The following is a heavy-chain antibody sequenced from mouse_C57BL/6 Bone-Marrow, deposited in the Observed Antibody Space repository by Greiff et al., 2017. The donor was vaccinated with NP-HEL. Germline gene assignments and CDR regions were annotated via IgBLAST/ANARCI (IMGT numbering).Heavy chain of an antibody. V-gene: IGHV5-6*01. CDR2: ISSGGSYT. CDR1: GFTFSSYG. CDR3: GREGYYDCDDCAVGC. Sequence: EVQLVESGGDLVKPGGSLKLSCAASGFTFSSYGMSWVRQTPDKRLEWVATISSGGSYTYYLDSVKGRFTISRDNAKNTLYLQMSSLKSEDTAMLYGGREGYYDCDDCAVGCWGEGTSVTVSS. D-gene: IGHD2-4*01. J-gene: IGHJ4*01.